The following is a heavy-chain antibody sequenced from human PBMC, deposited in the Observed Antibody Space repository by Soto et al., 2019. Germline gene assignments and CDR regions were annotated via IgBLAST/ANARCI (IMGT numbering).Heavy chain of an antibody. V-gene: IGHV3-33*01. CDR1: GFTFSNYG. D-gene: IGHD3-22*01. Sequence: PGGSLRLSCAASGFTFSNYGMHWVRQAPGKGLEWVAVIWYDGSNKYYADSVKGRFTISRDNSKNTLYLQMNSRRAEDTAVYYCARDRSYDSSGYPRGGMDVWGQGTTVTVSS. CDR3: ARDRSYDSSGYPRGGMDV. J-gene: IGHJ6*02. CDR2: IWYDGSNK.